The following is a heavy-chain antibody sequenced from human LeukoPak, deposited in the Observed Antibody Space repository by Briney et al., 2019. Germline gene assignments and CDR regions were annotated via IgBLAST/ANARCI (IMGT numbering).Heavy chain of an antibody. J-gene: IGHJ4*02. CDR2: IYYSGST. D-gene: IGHD4-17*01. Sequence: SETLSLTCTVSGGSISSGDYYWSWIRQHPGKGLEWIGYIYYSGSTYYNPSLKSRVTISVDTSKNQFSLILSSVTAADTAVYYCASDRGGRTGDGLDFWGQGTLVTVSS. V-gene: IGHV4-31*03. CDR3: ASDRGGRTGDGLDF. CDR1: GGSISSGDYY.